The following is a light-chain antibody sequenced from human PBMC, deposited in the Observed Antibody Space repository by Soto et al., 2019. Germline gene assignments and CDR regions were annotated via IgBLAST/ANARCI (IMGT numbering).Light chain of an antibody. J-gene: IGLJ3*02. CDR2: EVS. CDR1: SSDVGGYNY. CDR3: SSYTGSSTLR. V-gene: IGLV2-14*01. Sequence: QSALTQPASVSGSPGQSITISCTGTSSDVGGYNYVSWYQQHPGKAPKLMIYEVSNRPSGVSNRFSGSKSGNTASLTISGLQAEDEADYYCSSYTGSSTLRFGGGTKVTVL.